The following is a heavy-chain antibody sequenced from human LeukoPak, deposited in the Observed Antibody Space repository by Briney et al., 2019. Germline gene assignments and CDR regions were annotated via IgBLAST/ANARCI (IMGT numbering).Heavy chain of an antibody. CDR1: GGSISSYY. D-gene: IGHD3-10*01. V-gene: IGHV4-59*07. J-gene: IGHJ6*03. Sequence: PSDTLSLTCNVSGGSISSYYWSWIRQPPGKGLEWIGYIYYSGSTDYNPSLRSRVTISVDTSKNQFSLKLTSVTAADTAVYYCARVRDYYYMDVWGNGTTVTVSS. CDR3: ARVRDYYYMDV. CDR2: IYYSGST.